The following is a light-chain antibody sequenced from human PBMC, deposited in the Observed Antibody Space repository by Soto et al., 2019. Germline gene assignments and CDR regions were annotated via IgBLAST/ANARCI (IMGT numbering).Light chain of an antibody. CDR3: QHYSSLWT. J-gene: IGKJ1*01. Sequence: DIQMTQSPATLSASVGDRVTITCRASQTINRWLAWYQQKPGKAPQVLIYDASTLESGVPSRFSGSGSGTELTLTINNLQHDDLETSYCQHYSSLWTFGPGTKVDIK. CDR2: DAS. CDR1: QTINRW. V-gene: IGKV1-5*01.